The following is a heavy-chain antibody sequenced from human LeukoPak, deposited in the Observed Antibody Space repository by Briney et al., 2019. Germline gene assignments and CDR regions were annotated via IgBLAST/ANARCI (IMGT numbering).Heavy chain of an antibody. V-gene: IGHV4-61*02. CDR3: ARDSSISPYDFWSGYYVGAFDI. CDR2: IYTSGST. D-gene: IGHD3-3*01. CDR1: GGSISSGSYY. J-gene: IGHJ3*02. Sequence: SETLSLTCTVSGGSISSGSYYWSWIRQPAGNGLEWIGRIYTSGSTHYNPSLKSRVTISVDTSKIQFSLKLSSVTAADTAVYYCARDSSISPYDFWSGYYVGAFDIWGQGTMVTVSS.